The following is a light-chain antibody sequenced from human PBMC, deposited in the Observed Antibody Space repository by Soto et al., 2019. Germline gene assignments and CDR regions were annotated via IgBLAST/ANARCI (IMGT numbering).Light chain of an antibody. CDR2: VVS. CDR3: TSYTTRNTLV. J-gene: IGLJ2*01. V-gene: IGLV2-14*01. Sequence: QSALTQPASVSGSPGQSITISCTGTSSDVGGYNHVSWYQQYPGKAPKLMIYVVSNRPSGVSDRFSGSKSGNTASLTISGLQPEDEADYYCTSYTTRNTLVFGGGTKVTVL. CDR1: SSDVGGYNH.